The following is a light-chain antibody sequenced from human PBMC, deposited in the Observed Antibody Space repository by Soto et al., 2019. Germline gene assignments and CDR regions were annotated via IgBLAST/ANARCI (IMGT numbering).Light chain of an antibody. CDR3: QHSNSYLCT. J-gene: IGKJ2*02. CDR2: GAS. CDR1: QSINNW. V-gene: IGKV1-5*01. Sequence: DIQMTQSPSTLSASVGDRVTITCRASQSINNWLAWYQQKPGKAPKLLIYGASSLASGVPSRFSGSGSETEFTLTISSLQPDDVATYYCQHSNSYLCTFGQGTKLEI.